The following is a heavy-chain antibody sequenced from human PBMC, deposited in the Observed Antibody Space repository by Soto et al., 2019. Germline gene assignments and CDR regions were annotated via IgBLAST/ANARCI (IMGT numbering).Heavy chain of an antibody. CDR2: ISAYNGNT. D-gene: IGHD2-15*01. Sequence: VRLLQSGAEVKKPGASVKVSCKASGYTFSNYGLSWVRQAPGQGLEWLGWISAYNGNTNYAQKFQGRVNMTTEASTSTADMGLRSLISDDAAVYFCASADIPDSWFDPWGQGTLVTVSS. CDR1: GYTFSNYG. V-gene: IGHV1-18*04. J-gene: IGHJ5*01. CDR3: ASADIPDSWFDP.